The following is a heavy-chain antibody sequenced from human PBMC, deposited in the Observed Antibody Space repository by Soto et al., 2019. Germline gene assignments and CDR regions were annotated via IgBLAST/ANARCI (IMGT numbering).Heavy chain of an antibody. V-gene: IGHV4-39*01. J-gene: IGHJ4*02. D-gene: IGHD3-10*01. CDR2: IYYSGST. CDR3: RGRAYGSNDY. CDR1: GGSISSSSYY. Sequence: SETLSLTCTVSGGSISSSSYYWGWIRQPPGKGLEWIGSIYYSGSTYYNPSLKSRVAISVDTSKNQFSLKLGSVTAADTAVYYCRGRAYGSNDYWGQGTLVTVSS.